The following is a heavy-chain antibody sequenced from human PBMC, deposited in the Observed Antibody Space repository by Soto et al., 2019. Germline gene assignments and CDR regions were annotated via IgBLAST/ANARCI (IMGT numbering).Heavy chain of an antibody. CDR1: GFTFSSYA. Sequence: QVQLVESGGGVVQPGRSVRLSCAASGFTFSSYAMHWVRQAPGKGLEWVAVISYDGSDKYYADSVKGRFTISRDNSKNTLNLQMSSLRADDTAVYYCANALGELSPESYDYWGQGTLITVSS. V-gene: IGHV3-30*18. CDR2: ISYDGSDK. CDR3: ANALGELSPESYDY. J-gene: IGHJ4*02. D-gene: IGHD3-16*02.